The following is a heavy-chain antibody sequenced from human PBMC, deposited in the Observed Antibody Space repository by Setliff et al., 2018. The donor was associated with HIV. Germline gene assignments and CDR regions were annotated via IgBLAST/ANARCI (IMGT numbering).Heavy chain of an antibody. CDR3: ARGVSPREFYFDY. Sequence: PSETLSLTCTVSGGSISSYYWSWIRQPPGKGLEWIGYIYYSGSTNYNPSLKSRVTTSIDTSNNQFSLKLNSVTAADTGVYYCARGVSPREFYFDYWGQGSLVTVSS. D-gene: IGHD3-10*01. CDR2: IYYSGST. CDR1: GGSISSYY. V-gene: IGHV4-59*12. J-gene: IGHJ4*02.